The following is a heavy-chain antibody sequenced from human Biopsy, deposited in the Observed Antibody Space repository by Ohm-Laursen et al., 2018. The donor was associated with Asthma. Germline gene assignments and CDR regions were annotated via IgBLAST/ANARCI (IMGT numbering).Heavy chain of an antibody. J-gene: IGHJ6*02. CDR3: ASYEVVTAILPMDV. D-gene: IGHD2-21*02. V-gene: IGHV3-30*03. CDR2: ISFDGSNK. CDR1: GFSFSRYG. Sequence: SLRLSCTASGFSFSRYGMHWVRQAPGKGLEWVAVISFDGSNKYYGDSVKGRFTIARDNSKNTVYLQMNSLRAEDTTVYYCASYEVVTAILPMDVWGQGTTVTVSS.